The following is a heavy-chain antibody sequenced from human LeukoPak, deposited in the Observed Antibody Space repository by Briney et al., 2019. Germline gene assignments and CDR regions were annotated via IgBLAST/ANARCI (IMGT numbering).Heavy chain of an antibody. CDR2: IYPGDSDT. CDR1: GFRFTSYW. Sequence: GGTLQISCQGSGFRFTSYWSGGGRRVPGKGREGMGIIYPGDSDTKYSPSFQRQVTISADKSIRTAYLQWSSLNASDTAMYYCARLYGSGSYYLGYWGRGTLVTVSS. D-gene: IGHD3-10*01. J-gene: IGHJ4*02. V-gene: IGHV5-51*01. CDR3: ARLYGSGSYYLGY.